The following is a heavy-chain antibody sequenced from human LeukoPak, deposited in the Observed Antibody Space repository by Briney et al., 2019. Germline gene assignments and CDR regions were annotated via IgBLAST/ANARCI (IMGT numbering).Heavy chain of an antibody. V-gene: IGHV1-2*06. CDR3: ARAVVYYDSSGYYFDY. CDR2: INPNSGGT. J-gene: IGHJ4*02. D-gene: IGHD3-22*01. Sequence: ASVKVSCKASGYTLTAYYLHWVRQAPGQGLEWMGRINPNSGGTNYAQKFQGRVTMTRDTSISTAYMELSRLRSDDTAVYYCARAVVYYDSSGYYFDYWGQGTLVTVSS. CDR1: GYTLTAYY.